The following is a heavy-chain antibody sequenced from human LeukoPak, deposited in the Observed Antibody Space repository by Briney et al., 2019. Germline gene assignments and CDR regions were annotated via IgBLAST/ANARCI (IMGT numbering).Heavy chain of an antibody. Sequence: GSLRLSCAASGFTFSSYAMSWVRQAPGKGLEGVSGITGSGGSTYYADSVKGRFTISRDNSKNTLHLQMNSLRAEDTADYYCAKVVVVLSIDAFDIWGQGTMVTVSS. J-gene: IGHJ3*02. V-gene: IGHV3-23*01. D-gene: IGHD2-21*01. CDR2: ITGSGGST. CDR3: AKVVVVLSIDAFDI. CDR1: GFTFSSYA.